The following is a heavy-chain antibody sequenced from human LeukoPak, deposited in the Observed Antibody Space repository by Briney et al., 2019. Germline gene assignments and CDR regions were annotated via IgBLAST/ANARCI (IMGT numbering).Heavy chain of an antibody. CDR1: GFTFSDYY. V-gene: IGHV3-11*05. D-gene: IGHD5-18*01. CDR2: ISSSDTYT. Sequence: GGSLRLSCAASGFTFSDYYMSWIRQAPGKGLEWVSYISSSDTYTNYADSVKGRFTISRDNAKNSLYLQMNSLRAEDTAVYYCAKEWMRLSLWGQGTMVTVSS. CDR3: AKEWMRLSL. J-gene: IGHJ4*02.